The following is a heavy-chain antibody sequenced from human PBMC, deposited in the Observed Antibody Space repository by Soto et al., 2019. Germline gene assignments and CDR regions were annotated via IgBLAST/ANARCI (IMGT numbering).Heavy chain of an antibody. D-gene: IGHD6-6*01. CDR1: GFTVSSNY. V-gene: IGHV3-53*01. CDR2: IYSGGST. CDR3: ARVGAARRAWWFDP. Sequence: SLRLSCAASGFTVSSNYMSWVRQAPGKGLEWVSVIYSGGSTYYADSVKGRFTISRDNSKNTLYLQMNSLRAEDTAVYYCARVGAARRAWWFDPWGQGTLVTVSS. J-gene: IGHJ5*02.